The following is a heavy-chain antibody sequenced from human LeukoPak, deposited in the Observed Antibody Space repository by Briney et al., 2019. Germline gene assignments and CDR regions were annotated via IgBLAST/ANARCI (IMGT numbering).Heavy chain of an antibody. CDR2: INPNGGGT. CDR1: GYTFTGYC. V-gene: IGHV1-2*02. Sequence: ASVKVSCKASGYTFTGYCIHWVRQAPGQGLEWMGWINPNGGGTNYAQNFQGRVTMTRDTSISTAYMELSRLRSDDTAIYYCARENNSGWYRKAAFDYWGQGTLVTVTS. CDR3: ARENNSGWYRKAAFDY. J-gene: IGHJ4*02. D-gene: IGHD6-19*01.